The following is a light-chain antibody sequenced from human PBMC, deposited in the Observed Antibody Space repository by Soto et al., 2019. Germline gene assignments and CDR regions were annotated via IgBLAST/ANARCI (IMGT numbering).Light chain of an antibody. CDR1: QNIREY. CDR2: AAS. Sequence: DIQMTQSPSSLSASVGDRVTITCRASQNIREYLNWYHQKPGSDPKLLISAASTLQSGVPLRFSGSGSGSVFTLTIYNLQPEDVGSYICQESYTTPWTFGRGTKLEI. V-gene: IGKV1-39*01. J-gene: IGKJ1*01. CDR3: QESYTTPWT.